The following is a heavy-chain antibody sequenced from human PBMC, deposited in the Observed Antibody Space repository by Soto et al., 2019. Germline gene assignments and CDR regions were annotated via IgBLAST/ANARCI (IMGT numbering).Heavy chain of an antibody. D-gene: IGHD1-1*01. V-gene: IGHV4-34*01. Sequence: QVQLQQSGAGLLKPSETLSLTCDVYGGSFSGYIWTWIRQTPGKGLQWIGQINHSGSANYNLSLMSRVSISVHTSKSPFSLELFSVTAADTAVYYVAIGLITWIQYLGGGYNLASCGQGTQVTVSS. CDR3: AIGLITWIQYLGGGYNLAS. CDR1: GGSFSGYI. J-gene: IGHJ4*02. CDR2: INHSGSA.